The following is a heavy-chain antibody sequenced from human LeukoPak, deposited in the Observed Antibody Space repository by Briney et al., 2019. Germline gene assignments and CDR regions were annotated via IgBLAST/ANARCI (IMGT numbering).Heavy chain of an antibody. V-gene: IGHV4-4*07. CDR1: GGSISSYY. Sequence: SETLSLTCTVSGGSISSYYWSCLRQPAGEGLEGIGRIYTSGSTNFNPSLKGRVTISVNKSKNQFSLTLSPVDAPDPAVYYCSRSPAGITGTASFDYWGQGTLVTVSS. CDR3: SRSPAGITGTASFDY. D-gene: IGHD1-7*01. J-gene: IGHJ4*02. CDR2: IYTSGST.